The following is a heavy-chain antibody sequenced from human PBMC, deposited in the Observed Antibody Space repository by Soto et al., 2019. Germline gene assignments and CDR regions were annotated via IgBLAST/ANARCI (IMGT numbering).Heavy chain of an antibody. J-gene: IGHJ3*02. Sequence: QVQLVESGGGVVQPGRSLRLSCAASGFTFSSYAMHWVRQAPGKGLEWVAVISYDGSNKYYADSVKGRFTISRDNSKNTLYLQMNSLRAEDTAVYYCARYLLYSSGWGLDAFDIWGQGTMVTVSS. CDR1: GFTFSSYA. CDR3: ARYLLYSSGWGLDAFDI. CDR2: ISYDGSNK. D-gene: IGHD6-19*01. V-gene: IGHV3-30-3*01.